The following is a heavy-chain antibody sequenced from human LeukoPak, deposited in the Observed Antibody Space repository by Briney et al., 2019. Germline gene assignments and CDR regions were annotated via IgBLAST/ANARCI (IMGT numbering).Heavy chain of an antibody. D-gene: IGHD4-17*01. V-gene: IGHV3-7*04. J-gene: IGHJ4*02. CDR1: GCTFSSYW. Sequence: GGSLRLSCAASGCTFSSYWMSWVRQAPGKGLEWVANIKQDGSEKYYVDSVKGRFTISRDNAKNSLYLQMNSLRAEDTAVYYCARVNDYGDYGTYWGQGTLVTVSS. CDR3: ARVNDYGDYGTY. CDR2: IKQDGSEK.